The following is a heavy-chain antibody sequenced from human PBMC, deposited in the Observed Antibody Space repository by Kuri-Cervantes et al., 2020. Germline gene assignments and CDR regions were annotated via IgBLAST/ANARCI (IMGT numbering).Heavy chain of an antibody. D-gene: IGHD4-17*01. CDR1: GYSFTSYW. Sequence: KVSCKGSGYSFTSYWIGWVRQMPGKGLEWMGIIYPGDSDTRYSPSFQGQVTISADKSISTAYLQWSSLKASDTAIYYCARRSNYGDYYFDYWGQGTLVTVSS. CDR3: ARRSNYGDYYFDY. CDR2: IYPGDSDT. J-gene: IGHJ4*02. V-gene: IGHV5-51*01.